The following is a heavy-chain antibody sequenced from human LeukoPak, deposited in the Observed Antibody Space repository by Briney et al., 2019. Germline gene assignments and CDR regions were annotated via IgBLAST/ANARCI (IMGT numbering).Heavy chain of an antibody. CDR3: ARLRRVSSGWYADDS. D-gene: IGHD6-19*01. Sequence: SETLSLTCTVSGGSISTHYWSWIRQPAGKGLEWVGRISISDGTNYNPALKSRVIMSVDTSKNQFSLKLTSVTAADTAVYYCARLRRVSSGWYADDSWGQGTLVTVSS. CDR2: ISISDGT. CDR1: GGSISTHY. V-gene: IGHV4-4*07. J-gene: IGHJ4*02.